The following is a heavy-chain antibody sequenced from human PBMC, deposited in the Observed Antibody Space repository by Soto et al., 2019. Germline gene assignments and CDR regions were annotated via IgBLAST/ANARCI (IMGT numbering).Heavy chain of an antibody. CDR1: GCSISSYY. J-gene: IGHJ4*02. CDR2: IYYSGST. D-gene: IGHD6-19*01. V-gene: IGHV4-59*01. CDR3: ARGYSSGWPDDY. Sequence: PSETLSLTCTFSGCSISSYYWSLIRQPPGKGLEWIGYIYYSGSTNYNPSLKSRVTISVDTSKNQFSLKLSSVTAADTAVYYCARGYSSGWPDDYWGQGTLVTVSS.